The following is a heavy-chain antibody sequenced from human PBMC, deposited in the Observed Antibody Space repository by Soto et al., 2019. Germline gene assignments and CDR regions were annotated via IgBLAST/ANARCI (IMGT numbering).Heavy chain of an antibody. V-gene: IGHV2-5*02. D-gene: IGHD3-10*01. Sequence: QITLKESGPTLAKPTQTLTLTCTFSGFSLSTTGVGVGWIRQPPGKPLEWLALIYWDDDKRYSPSLKSRLTITKGTSKNQVVLTMTNMDHVDTATYYCAYAEFYGSGTYYNPYNWFDPWGQGTLVTVSS. CDR3: AYAEFYGSGTYYNPYNWFDP. CDR1: GFSLSTTGVG. CDR2: IYWDDDK. J-gene: IGHJ5*02.